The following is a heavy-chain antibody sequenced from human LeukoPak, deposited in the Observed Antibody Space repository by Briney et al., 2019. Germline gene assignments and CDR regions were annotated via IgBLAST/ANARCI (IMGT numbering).Heavy chain of an antibody. Sequence: PGGSLRLSCAASGFTFDDYAMHWVRQAPGKGLEWVSGISWNSGSIGYADSVKGRFTISRDNAKNSLYLQMNSLRAEDTALYYCAKDIGWGYSSLDYWGQGTLVTVSS. CDR3: AKDIGWGYSSLDY. CDR1: GFTFDDYA. J-gene: IGHJ4*02. V-gene: IGHV3-9*01. CDR2: ISWNSGSI. D-gene: IGHD5-18*01.